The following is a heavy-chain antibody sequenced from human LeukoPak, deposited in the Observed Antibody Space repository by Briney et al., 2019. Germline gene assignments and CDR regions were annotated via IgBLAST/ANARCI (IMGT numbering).Heavy chain of an antibody. CDR3: ATLVVLAGTPSIDC. CDR1: GGSISSSSHY. D-gene: IGHD2-15*01. V-gene: IGHV4-39*01. J-gene: IGHJ4*02. CDR2: IYYSAST. Sequence: PSETLTLSCTVSGGSISSSSHYWGWIRQPPGKGLEWIGSIYYSASTFYNPSLKGRVTMSVDTSKNQFSLKLRSVTAADTAMYYCATLVVLAGTPSIDCWGKGSLVTVSS.